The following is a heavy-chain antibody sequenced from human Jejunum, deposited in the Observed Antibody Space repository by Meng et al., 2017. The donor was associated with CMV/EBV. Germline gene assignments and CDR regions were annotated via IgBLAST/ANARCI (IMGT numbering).Heavy chain of an antibody. CDR3: ARRGTYDSSAHSHFDY. J-gene: IGHJ4*02. CDR2: SNQDGREK. CDR1: FSTYG. V-gene: IGHV3-7*01. D-gene: IGHD3-22*01. Sequence: FSTYGMNWLRPAPGQGLEWVANSNQDGREKYYADSVKGRFTISRDNAKNSLDLQMNSLRAEDTAVYYCARRGTYDSSAHSHFDYWGQGTLVTVSS.